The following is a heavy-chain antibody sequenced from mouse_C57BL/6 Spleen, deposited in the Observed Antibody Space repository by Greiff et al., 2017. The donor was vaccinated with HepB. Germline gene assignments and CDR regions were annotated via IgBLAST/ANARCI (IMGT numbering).Heavy chain of an antibody. CDR3: ARKDDYSNYLAMDY. J-gene: IGHJ4*01. CDR2: IDPSDSYT. V-gene: IGHV1-69*01. D-gene: IGHD2-5*01. Sequence: QVQLQQPGAELVMPGASVKLSCKASGYTFTSYWMHWVKQRPGQGLEWIGEIDPSDSYTNYNQKFKGKSTLTVDKSSSTAYMQLSSLTSEDSAVYYCARKDDYSNYLAMDYWGQGTSVTVSS. CDR1: GYTFTSYW.